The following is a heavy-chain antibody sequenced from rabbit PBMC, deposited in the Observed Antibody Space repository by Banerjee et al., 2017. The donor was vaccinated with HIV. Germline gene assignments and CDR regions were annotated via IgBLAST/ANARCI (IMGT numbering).Heavy chain of an antibody. CDR1: GFSFSSDYW. Sequence: QSVEESGGDLVKPGASLTLTCTASGFSFSSDYWIYWVRQAPGKGLEWIARILLGSTFITHYATWATGRFTISKTSSTTVTLQMTSLTAADTATYFCARLIAKTNGRLDLWGPGTLVTVS. CDR2: ILLGSTFIT. D-gene: IGHD2-1*01. J-gene: IGHJ3*01. CDR3: ARLIAKTNGRLDL. V-gene: IGHV1S40*01.